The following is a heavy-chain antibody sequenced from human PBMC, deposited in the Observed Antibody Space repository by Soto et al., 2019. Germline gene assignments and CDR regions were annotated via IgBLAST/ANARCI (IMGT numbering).Heavy chain of an antibody. CDR3: TTGSTRSEYCSGGSCYSAFDY. V-gene: IGHV3-15*01. Sequence: PGGSRRLSCAAAGFTFSNAWMSWVRQAPGKGLEWVGRIKSKTDGGTTDYAAPVKGRFTISRDDSKNTLYLQMNSLKTEDTAVYYCTTGSTRSEYCSGGSCYSAFDYWGQGTLVTVSS. D-gene: IGHD2-15*01. CDR2: IKSKTDGGTT. J-gene: IGHJ4*02. CDR1: GFTFSNAW.